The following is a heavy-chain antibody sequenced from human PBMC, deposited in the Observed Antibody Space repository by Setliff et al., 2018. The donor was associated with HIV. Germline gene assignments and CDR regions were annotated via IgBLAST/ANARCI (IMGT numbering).Heavy chain of an antibody. J-gene: IGHJ4*02. V-gene: IGHV1-18*01. CDR3: ARDPRYSSVWFRNGGVDY. Sequence: GASVKVSCKASNYTLINYGVSWVRQAPGQGLEWMGWISNKGDTNYVQKLQDRLTITTDTSTSTAYLELRDLRSEDTAVYYCARDPRYSSVWFRNGGVDYWGQGTLVTVSS. CDR2: ISNKGDT. D-gene: IGHD6-19*01. CDR1: NYTLINYG.